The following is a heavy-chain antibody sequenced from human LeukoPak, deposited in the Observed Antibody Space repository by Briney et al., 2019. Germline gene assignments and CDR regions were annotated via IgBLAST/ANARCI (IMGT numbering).Heavy chain of an antibody. J-gene: IGHJ5*02. CDR2: IKQDGSEK. Sequence: PGGSLRLSCAASGFTFSSYAMSWVRQAPGKGLEWVANIKQDGSEKYYVDSVKGRFTISRDNAKNSLYLQMNSLRAEDTAVYYCARERYSSSWNWFDPWGQGTLVTVSS. CDR3: ARERYSSSWNWFDP. V-gene: IGHV3-7*01. D-gene: IGHD6-13*01. CDR1: GFTFSSYA.